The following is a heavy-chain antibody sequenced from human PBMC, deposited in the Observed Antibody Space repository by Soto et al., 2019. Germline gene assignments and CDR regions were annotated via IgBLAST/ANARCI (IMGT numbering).Heavy chain of an antibody. Sequence: PGGSLRLSCAASGFTFSTYRMHWVRQAPGKGLEWVSYISSDTSNIAYADSVKGRFTISRDNAKNSLFLQMNSLRAEDTAVYYWATYYGSGSYFPDHYYYGMDVWGQGTTVTVSS. CDR2: ISSDTSNI. V-gene: IGHV3-48*01. CDR1: GFTFSTYR. J-gene: IGHJ6*02. D-gene: IGHD3-10*01. CDR3: ATYYGSGSYFPDHYYYGMDV.